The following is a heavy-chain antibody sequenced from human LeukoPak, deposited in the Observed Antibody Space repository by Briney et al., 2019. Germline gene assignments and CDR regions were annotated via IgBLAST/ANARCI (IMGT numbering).Heavy chain of an antibody. CDR2: IYYSGST. CDR3: ARGRGVVPAAIASYGMDV. Sequence: LRLSCAASGFTFSDYYMSWIRQHPGKGLEWIGYIYYSGSTYYSPSLKSRVTISVDTSKNQFSLKLSSVTAADTAVYYCARGRGVVPAAIASYGMDVWGKGTTVTVSS. J-gene: IGHJ6*04. D-gene: IGHD2-2*01. CDR1: GFTFSDYY. V-gene: IGHV4-31*02.